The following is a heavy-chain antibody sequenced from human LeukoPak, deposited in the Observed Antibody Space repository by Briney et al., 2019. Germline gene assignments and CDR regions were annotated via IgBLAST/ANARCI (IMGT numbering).Heavy chain of an antibody. CDR3: ASHYDSSGYYLDAFDI. D-gene: IGHD3-22*01. CDR1: GGSISSSNW. CDR2: IYHSGST. V-gene: IGHV4-4*02. J-gene: IGHJ3*02. Sequence: SGTLSLTCAVSGGSISSSNWWSWVRQFPGKGLEWIGEIYHSGSTYYNPSLKSRVTISVDRSKNQFSLKLSSVTAADTAVYYCASHYDSSGYYLDAFDIWGQGTMVTVST.